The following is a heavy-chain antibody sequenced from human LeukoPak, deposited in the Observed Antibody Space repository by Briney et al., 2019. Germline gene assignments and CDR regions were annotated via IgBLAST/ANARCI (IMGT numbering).Heavy chain of an antibody. J-gene: IGHJ4*02. Sequence: SETLSLTRTVSGGSVSSGIYYWSWIRQPPGTGLEWIGYIYYSGSTNYNPSLKSRVTISIDTSKNQFSLKLSSVTAADTALYYCARRVSSGYSDYWGQGTLVTVSS. CDR3: ARRVSSGYSDY. CDR2: IYYSGST. CDR1: GGSVSSGIYY. V-gene: IGHV4-61*01. D-gene: IGHD3-22*01.